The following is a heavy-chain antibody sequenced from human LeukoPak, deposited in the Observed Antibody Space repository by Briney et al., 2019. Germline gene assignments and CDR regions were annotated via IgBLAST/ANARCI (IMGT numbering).Heavy chain of an antibody. V-gene: IGHV3-48*03. Sequence: HSGGSLRLSCAASGFTFDGYAMHWIRQAPGKGLEWVSYITSSGDTIHYADSVKGRFTISRDNAKNSLYLQMNSLRADDTAVYYCARSGHTAMGPSWFDPWGQGTLVIVSP. CDR2: ITSSGDTI. J-gene: IGHJ5*02. D-gene: IGHD5-18*01. CDR1: GFTFDGYA. CDR3: ARSGHTAMGPSWFDP.